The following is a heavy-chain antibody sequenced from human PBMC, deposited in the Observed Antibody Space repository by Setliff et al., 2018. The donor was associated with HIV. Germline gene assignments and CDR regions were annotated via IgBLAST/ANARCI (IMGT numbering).Heavy chain of an antibody. Sequence: ASVKVSCKASGYTFTGYYIHWVRQAPGQGLEWMGRINPNSGGTNYAQKFQGRVTMTRDTSISTAYMELSRLRSDDTAVYYCARVEYYYDRYSQSTPAPSLGAGGSSPSNNYY. CDR3: ARVEYYYDRYSQSTPAPSLGAGGSSPSNNYY. CDR2: INPNSGGT. CDR1: GYTFTGYY. J-gene: IGHJ6*01. D-gene: IGHD3-22*01. V-gene: IGHV1-2*06.